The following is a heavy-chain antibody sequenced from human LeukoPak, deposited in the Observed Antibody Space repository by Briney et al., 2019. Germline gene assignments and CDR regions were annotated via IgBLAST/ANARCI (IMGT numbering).Heavy chain of an antibody. J-gene: IGHJ6*03. Sequence: SVKVSCKASGGTFSSYAISWVRQAPGQGLEWMGGIIPIFGTANYAQKFQGRVTITTDESTSTAYMELSSLRSDDTAVYYCARVRAPGDYYYYYMDVWGKGTTVTVSS. CDR1: GGTFSSYA. D-gene: IGHD3-10*01. CDR2: IIPIFGTA. V-gene: IGHV1-69*05. CDR3: ARVRAPGDYYYYYMDV.